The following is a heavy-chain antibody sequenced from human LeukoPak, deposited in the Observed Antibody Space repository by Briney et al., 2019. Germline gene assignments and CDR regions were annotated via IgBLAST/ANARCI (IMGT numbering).Heavy chain of an antibody. CDR2: INPNSGGT. D-gene: IGHD3-22*01. Sequence: ASVKVSCKASGYTFTGYCLHRVRQAPGQGLEWMGWINPNSGGTNYAQKFQGRVTMTRDTSISTAYMELSRLRSDDAAVYYCARHAYYDSSGPPTDRTFDIWGQGTMVTVSS. J-gene: IGHJ3*02. V-gene: IGHV1-2*02. CDR1: GYTFTGYC. CDR3: ARHAYYDSSGPPTDRTFDI.